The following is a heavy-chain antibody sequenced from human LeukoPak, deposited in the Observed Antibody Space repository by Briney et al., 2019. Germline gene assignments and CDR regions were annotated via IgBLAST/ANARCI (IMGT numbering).Heavy chain of an antibody. V-gene: IGHV3-30*18. CDR3: AKTMGGLRYFDWLPHADY. D-gene: IGHD3-9*01. CDR2: ISYDGSNK. J-gene: IGHJ4*02. CDR1: GFTFSSYG. Sequence: EGSLRLSCAASGFTFSSYGMHWVRQAPGKGLEWVAVISYDGSNKYYADSVKGRFTISRDNSKNTLYLQMNSLRAEDTAVYYCAKTMGGLRYFDWLPHADYWGQGALVTVSS.